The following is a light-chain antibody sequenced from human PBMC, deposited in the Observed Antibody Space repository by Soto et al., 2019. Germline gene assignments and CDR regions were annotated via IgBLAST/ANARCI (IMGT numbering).Light chain of an antibody. Sequence: EIVLTQSPGTLSFSPGERPTLSCRASQSVSSNYLAWYQQKPGQAPRLLIYGASSRATGIPDRFSGSGSGTDFTLTISSLQAEDVAVYYCQQYYGTPRPFGQGGKVAIK. V-gene: IGKV3-20*01. CDR1: QSVSSNY. J-gene: IGKJ1*01. CDR3: QQYYGTPRP. CDR2: GAS.